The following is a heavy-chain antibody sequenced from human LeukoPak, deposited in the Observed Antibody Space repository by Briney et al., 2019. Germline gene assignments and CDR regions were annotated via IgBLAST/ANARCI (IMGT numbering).Heavy chain of an antibody. J-gene: IGHJ5*02. D-gene: IGHD2-2*01. V-gene: IGHV6-1*01. Sequence: SQTLSLTCAISGDSVSSNSVTWNWIRQSPSRGLEWLGRTYYRSTWYNDYAVSVGGRITVNPDTSKNQFSLHLNSVTPEDTAVYYCARRLTQYDCFDPWGQGILVTVSS. CDR2: TYYRSTWYN. CDR3: ARRLTQYDCFDP. CDR1: GDSVSSNSVT.